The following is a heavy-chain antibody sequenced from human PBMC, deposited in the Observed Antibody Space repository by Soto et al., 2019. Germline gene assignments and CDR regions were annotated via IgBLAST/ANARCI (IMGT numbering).Heavy chain of an antibody. CDR2: IYYSGST. Sequence: LSLTCTVSGGSISSYYWSWIRQPPGKGLEWIGYIYYSGSTNYNPSLKSRVTISVDTSKNQFSLKLSSVTAADTAVYYCARHGSYYYYMDVWGKGTTVTVSS. J-gene: IGHJ6*03. CDR1: GGSISSYY. CDR3: ARHGSYYYYMDV. V-gene: IGHV4-59*08. D-gene: IGHD2-15*01.